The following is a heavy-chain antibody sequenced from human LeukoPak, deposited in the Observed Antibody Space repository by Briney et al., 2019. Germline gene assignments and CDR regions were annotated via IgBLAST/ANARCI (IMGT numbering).Heavy chain of an antibody. CDR1: GDSITSSSYY. CDR3: ARPIRS. CDR2: MYYTGTI. Sequence: SETLSLTCTVSGDSITSSSYYWGWIRQPPGKGLEWIGTMYYTGTIYYNPSLKSRVTISVDTSKNQFSLSLSSVTAADTAVYYCARPIRSWGQGTLVTVSS. J-gene: IGHJ4*02. V-gene: IGHV4-39*07. D-gene: IGHD2-21*01.